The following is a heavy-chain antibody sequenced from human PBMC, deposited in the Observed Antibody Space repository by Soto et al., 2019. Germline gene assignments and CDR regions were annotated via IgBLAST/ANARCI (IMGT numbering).Heavy chain of an antibody. J-gene: IGHJ4*02. CDR2: TSYDGSNA. V-gene: IGHV3-30*03. CDR1: GFTFRSFF. Sequence: QVQLVESGGGVVQPGTSLRLSCVGSGFTFRSFFIHWVRHAPGKGLEWVALTSYDGSNAYYGDSVKGRFTISRDNSKNTVVLQMDSLRDEDTHPYYCARWGPTGGLDFWGQGTLVSVSS. CDR3: ARWGPTGGLDF. D-gene: IGHD3-16*01.